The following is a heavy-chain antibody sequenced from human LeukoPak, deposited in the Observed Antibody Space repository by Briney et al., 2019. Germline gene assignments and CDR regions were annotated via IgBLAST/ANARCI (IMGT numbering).Heavy chain of an antibody. CDR3: ARGYSSSWYLVGYYYYYYMDV. CDR1: GGSFSGYY. CDR2: INHSGST. V-gene: IGHV4-34*01. J-gene: IGHJ6*03. Sequence: SETLSLTCAVYGGSFSGYYWSWIRQPPGKGLEWIGEINHSGSTNYNPSLKSRVTISVDTSKNQFSLKLSSVTAADTAVYYCARGYSSSWYLVGYYYYYYMDVWGKGTTVTVSS. D-gene: IGHD6-13*01.